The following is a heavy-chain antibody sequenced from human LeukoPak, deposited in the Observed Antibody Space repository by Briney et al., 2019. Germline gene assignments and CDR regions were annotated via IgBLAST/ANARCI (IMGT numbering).Heavy chain of an antibody. Sequence: GGSLRLSCAASGFTFSSYWMSWVRQAPWKGLEWVANIKQDGSEKYYVDSVKGRCTISRDNAKNSLYLQMNSLRAEDTAVYYCAELGITMIGGVWGKGTTVTISS. J-gene: IGHJ6*04. D-gene: IGHD3-10*02. CDR3: AELGITMIGGV. CDR1: GFTFSSYW. V-gene: IGHV3-7*01. CDR2: IKQDGSEK.